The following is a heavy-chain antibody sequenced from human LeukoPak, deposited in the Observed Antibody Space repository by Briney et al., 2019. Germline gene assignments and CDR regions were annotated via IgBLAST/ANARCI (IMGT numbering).Heavy chain of an antibody. CDR1: GFTVSSNY. V-gene: IGHV3-66*01. Sequence: PGGSLRLSCAASGFTVSSNYMSWVRQAPGKGLEWVSVIYSGGSTYYADSVKGRFTISRDNSKNTLYLQMNSLRAEDTAVYYCARAWHLDNWFDPWGQGTLVTVSS. CDR2: IYSGGST. D-gene: IGHD5-12*01. CDR3: ARAWHLDNWFDP. J-gene: IGHJ5*02.